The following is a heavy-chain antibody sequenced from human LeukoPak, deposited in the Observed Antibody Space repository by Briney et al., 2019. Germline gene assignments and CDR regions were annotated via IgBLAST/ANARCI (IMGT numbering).Heavy chain of an antibody. CDR3: ASIAAPNERQYYYYYYMDV. Sequence: PSETLSLTCTVSGGSISSYYWSWIRQPPGKGLEWIGYIYYSGSTNYNPSLKSRVTISVDTSKNQFSLKLSSVTAADTAVYYCASIAAPNERQYYYYYYMDVWGKGTTVTVSS. CDR1: GGSISSYY. V-gene: IGHV4-59*01. J-gene: IGHJ6*03. CDR2: IYYSGST. D-gene: IGHD6-6*01.